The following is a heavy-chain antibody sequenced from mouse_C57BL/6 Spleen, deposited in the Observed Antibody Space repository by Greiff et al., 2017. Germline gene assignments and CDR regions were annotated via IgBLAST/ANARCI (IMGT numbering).Heavy chain of an antibody. D-gene: IGHD1-1*01. Sequence: QQSCKASGYTFTSYWMHWVKQRPGQGLEWIGEIDPSDSYTNYNQKFKGKSTLTVDKSSSTAYMQLSSLTSEDSAVYYCARSRYYGSSYYFDYWGQGTTLIVSS. CDR3: ARSRYYGSSYYFDY. J-gene: IGHJ2*01. CDR1: GYTFTSYW. V-gene: IGHV1-69*01. CDR2: IDPSDSYT.